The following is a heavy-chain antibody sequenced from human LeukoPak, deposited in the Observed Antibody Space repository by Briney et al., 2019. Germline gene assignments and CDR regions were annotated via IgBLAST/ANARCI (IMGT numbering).Heavy chain of an antibody. CDR2: IRYDGSNK. V-gene: IGHV3-30*02. CDR1: GFTFSSYG. CDR3: ARDPNRGYSYLDY. D-gene: IGHD5-18*01. J-gene: IGHJ4*02. Sequence: PGGSLRLSCAASGFTFSSYGMHWVRQAPGKGLEWVAFIRYDGSNKYYADSVKGRFTISRDNAKNSLYLQMNSLRAEDTAVYYCARDPNRGYSYLDYWGQGTLVTVSS.